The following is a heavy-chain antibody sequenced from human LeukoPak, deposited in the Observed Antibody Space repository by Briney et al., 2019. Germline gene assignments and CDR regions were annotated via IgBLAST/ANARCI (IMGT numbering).Heavy chain of an antibody. CDR2: IRFDGNNK. V-gene: IGHV3-30*02. Sequence: GGSLRLSCAASGFTFSSYGMHWVRQAPGKGLEWVAFIRFDGNNKYYADSVKGRFTISRDNSKNTLYLQMTSLRAEDTAVYYCARAVAGTPYFDYWGQGTLVTVSS. J-gene: IGHJ4*02. CDR3: ARAVAGTPYFDY. CDR1: GFTFSSYG. D-gene: IGHD6-19*01.